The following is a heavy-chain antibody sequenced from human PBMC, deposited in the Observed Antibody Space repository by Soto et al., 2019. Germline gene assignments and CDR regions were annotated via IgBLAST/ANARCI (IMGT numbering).Heavy chain of an antibody. D-gene: IGHD4-4*01. V-gene: IGHV4-34*01. CDR3: ERVNTVTQFDY. J-gene: IGHJ4*02. CDR1: GGSFSGYY. Sequence: SETLSLTCAVYGGSFSGYYWSWIRQPPGKGLEWIGEINHSGSTNYNPSLKSRVTISVDTSKNQFSLKLSSVTAADTAVYYCERVNTVTQFDYWGQGTLVTVSS. CDR2: INHSGST.